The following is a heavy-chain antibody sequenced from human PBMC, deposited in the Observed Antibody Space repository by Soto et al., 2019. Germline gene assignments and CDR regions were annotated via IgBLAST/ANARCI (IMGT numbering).Heavy chain of an antibody. CDR1: GGSISSGGYS. V-gene: IGHV4-30-2*01. J-gene: IGHJ4*02. Sequence: KTSETLSLTCAVSGGSISSGGYSWSWIRQPPGKGLEWIGYIYHSGSTYYNPSLKSRVTISVDRSKNQFSLKLSSVTAADTAVYYCARGGTYYDILTGYYTPYYFDYWGQGTLVTVSS. CDR3: ARGGTYYDILTGYYTPYYFDY. D-gene: IGHD3-9*01. CDR2: IYHSGST.